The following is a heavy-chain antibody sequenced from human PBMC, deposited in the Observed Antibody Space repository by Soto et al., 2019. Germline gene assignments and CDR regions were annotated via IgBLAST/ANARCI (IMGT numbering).Heavy chain of an antibody. CDR3: TTGSVEGV. V-gene: IGHV3-15*07. Sequence: EVQLVESGGGLVKPGGSLRLSCAASGFSFSNAWMNWVRQAPGKGLEWVGRIKRKIDGAATDYAAPVKGRFTVSRDDSKRALYLHMNSLKGDDTAVYYWTTGSVEGVWGQGTTVTVSS. D-gene: IGHD2-15*01. CDR2: IKRKIDGAAT. CDR1: GFSFSNAW. J-gene: IGHJ6*02.